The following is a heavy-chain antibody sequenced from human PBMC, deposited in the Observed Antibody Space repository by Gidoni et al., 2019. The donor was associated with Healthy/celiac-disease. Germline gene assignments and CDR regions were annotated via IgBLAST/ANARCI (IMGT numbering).Heavy chain of an antibody. CDR2: ISWNSGSI. Sequence: EVQLVDSGGGLVQPGRSLRLSCASSGFIFDDYAMHWVRQAPGKGLEWVSGISWNSGSIGYADSVKGRFTISRDNAKSSLYLQMNSLRAEDTALYYCTKDKGIAVSYWYFDLWGRGTLVTVSS. D-gene: IGHD6-19*01. CDR1: GFIFDDYA. V-gene: IGHV3-9*01. CDR3: TKDKGIAVSYWYFDL. J-gene: IGHJ2*01.